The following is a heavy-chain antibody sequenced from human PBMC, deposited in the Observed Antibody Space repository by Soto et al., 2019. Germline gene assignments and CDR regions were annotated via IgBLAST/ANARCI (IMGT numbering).Heavy chain of an antibody. CDR1: GFTFSSYA. D-gene: IGHD3-22*01. CDR3: ETHFSSAPDAFDI. Sequence: GSLRLSCAASGFTFSSYAMSWVRQAPGKGLEWVSAISGSGGSTYYADSVKGRFTISRDNSKNTLYLQMNSLRAEDTAVYYCETHFSSAPDAFDIWGQGTMVTVSS. V-gene: IGHV3-23*01. J-gene: IGHJ3*02. CDR2: ISGSGGST.